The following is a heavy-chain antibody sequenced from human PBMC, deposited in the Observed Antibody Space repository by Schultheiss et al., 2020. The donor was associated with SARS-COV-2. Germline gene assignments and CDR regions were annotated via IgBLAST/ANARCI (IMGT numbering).Heavy chain of an antibody. Sequence: SETLSLTCSVSGGSISSYYWSWIRQPAGKGLEWIGRIYTSGSTNYNPSLKSRVTISVDTSKNQFSLQLNSVTPEDTAVYYCARHVSRRYYDSSGYLYYFDYWGQGTLVTVSS. V-gene: IGHV4-4*07. J-gene: IGHJ4*02. CDR2: IYTSGST. CDR3: ARHVSRRYYDSSGYLYYFDY. D-gene: IGHD3-22*01. CDR1: GGSISSYY.